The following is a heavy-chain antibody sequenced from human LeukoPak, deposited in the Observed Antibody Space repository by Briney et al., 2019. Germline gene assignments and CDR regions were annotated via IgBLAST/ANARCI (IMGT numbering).Heavy chain of an antibody. Sequence: GGSLRLSCAASGFTVSSNYMSWVRQAPGKGLEWVSVIYSGGSTYYADSVKGRFTISRDNSKNTLYLQMNSLRAEDTAVYYCARGGARTREYYFDYWGQGTLVIVSS. CDR2: IYSGGST. CDR3: ARGGARTREYYFDY. V-gene: IGHV3-53*01. CDR1: GFTVSSNY. J-gene: IGHJ4*02. D-gene: IGHD3-10*01.